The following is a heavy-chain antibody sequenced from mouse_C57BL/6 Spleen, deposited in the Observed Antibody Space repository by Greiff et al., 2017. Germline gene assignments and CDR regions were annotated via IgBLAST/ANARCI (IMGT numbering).Heavy chain of an antibody. V-gene: IGHV1-42*01. CDR1: GYSFTGYY. D-gene: IGHD1-1*01. Sequence: EVQRVESGPELVKPGASVKISCKASGYSFTGYYMNWVKQSPEKSLEWIGEINPSTGGTTYNQKFKAKATLTVDKSSSTAYMQLKSLTSEDSAVYYCARRGNYYGSSYDWYFDVWGTGTTVTVSS. CDR3: ARRGNYYGSSYDWYFDV. CDR2: INPSTGGT. J-gene: IGHJ1*03.